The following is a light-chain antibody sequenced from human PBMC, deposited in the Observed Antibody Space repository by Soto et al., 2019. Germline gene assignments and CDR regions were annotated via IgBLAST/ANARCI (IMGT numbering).Light chain of an antibody. Sequence: DIQMTQSPSTLSASLGDRVTITCRASQSISSCFAWYQQKPGKAPKLLSYNASSXXSVVPSTFSGSGSGTQFXLTXNSLXPXXFXTYYCQQYKSYWTFGKGTKV. CDR2: NAS. V-gene: IGKV1-5*03. J-gene: IGKJ1*01. CDR3: QQYKSYWT. CDR1: QSISSC.